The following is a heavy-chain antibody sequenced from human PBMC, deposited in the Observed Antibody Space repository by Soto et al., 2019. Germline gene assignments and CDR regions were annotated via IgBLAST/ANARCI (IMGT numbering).Heavy chain of an antibody. CDR1: GFTADDYA. Sequence: EVQLVESGGGLVQPGRSLRLSCVASGFTADDYAMHWVRQAPGKGLECVSGISSNSDTIDYADSVKGRFTISRDNAKNYLFLQMNSLRPEDTSLYYCAKDMKWGGMTTIQYCDSWCQVTLVNVSS. J-gene: IGHJ4*02. V-gene: IGHV3-9*02. D-gene: IGHD4-17*01. CDR2: ISSNSDTI. CDR3: AKDMKWGGMTTIQYCDS.